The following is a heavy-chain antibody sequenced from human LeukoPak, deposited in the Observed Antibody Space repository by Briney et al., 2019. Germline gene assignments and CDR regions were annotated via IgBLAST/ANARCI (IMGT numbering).Heavy chain of an antibody. Sequence: PGGSLRLSCAAPGFTFSGYYMSWIRQAPGKGLEWVSTIYSGGTTYYADSVMGRFTISRHNSRNTLYLQMNSLRAEDTAVYYCARVDTVMAYYFDLWGQGTLVTVSS. CDR1: GFTFSGYY. CDR2: IYSGGTT. J-gene: IGHJ4*02. CDR3: ARVDTVMAYYFDL. D-gene: IGHD5-18*01. V-gene: IGHV3-53*04.